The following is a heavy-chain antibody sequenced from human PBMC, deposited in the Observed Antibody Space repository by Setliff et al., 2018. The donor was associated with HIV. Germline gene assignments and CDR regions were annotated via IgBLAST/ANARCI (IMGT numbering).Heavy chain of an antibody. Sequence: SETLSLTCTVSGGSITSGGYYWSWIRQHPGKGLEWIGYIYYSGSTYYNPSLRSRVAVSLVTSRNQFSLKVRSMTAADAAVYYCVRHCAGDCLPVWGQGTLVTVSS. J-gene: IGHJ4*02. CDR1: GGSITSGGYY. CDR3: VRHCAGDCLPV. V-gene: IGHV4-31*03. D-gene: IGHD2-21*02. CDR2: IYYSGST.